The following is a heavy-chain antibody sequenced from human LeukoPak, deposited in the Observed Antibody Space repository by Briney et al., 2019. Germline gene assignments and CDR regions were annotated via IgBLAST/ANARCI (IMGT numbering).Heavy chain of an antibody. D-gene: IGHD4-17*01. V-gene: IGHV3-11*06. J-gene: IGHJ4*02. CDR3: ARVTLYAESALDY. Sequence: GGSLRLSCAASGFTFSDYYMSWIRQAPGKGLEWVSYISGSSSYTIYADSVKGRFTTSRDNAKNSLYLQMNSLRAEDTAVYYCARVTLYAESALDYWGQGTLVTVSS. CDR2: ISGSSSYT. CDR1: GFTFSDYY.